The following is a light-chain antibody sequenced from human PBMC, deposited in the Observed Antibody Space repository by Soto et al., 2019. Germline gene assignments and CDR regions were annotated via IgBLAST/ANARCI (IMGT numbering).Light chain of an antibody. CDR2: DNN. CDR3: ETWDDSLTAAV. J-gene: IGLJ2*01. V-gene: IGLV1-51*01. CDR1: NSNIGNNY. Sequence: QSVLTQPPSVSAAPGQKVTISCSGSNSNIGNNYVSWYQQLPRTTPKLLIYDNNQRPSGIPDRFSASKSGTSATLAITGLQTGDEADYYCETWDDSLTAAVFGGGTKLTVL.